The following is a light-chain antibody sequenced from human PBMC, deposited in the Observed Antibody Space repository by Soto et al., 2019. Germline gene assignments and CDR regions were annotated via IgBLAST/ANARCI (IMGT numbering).Light chain of an antibody. CDR2: DAS. J-gene: IGKJ2*01. CDR1: QSISSW. CDR3: QQYNSYSYP. Sequence: DIQMTQSPSTLSASVGDRVTITCRASQSISSWLAWYQQKPGKAPKLLIYDASSLESGVPSRFSGSGSGTEFTLTISSLQPDDFAPYYCQQYNSYSYPFCQGTKLEIK. V-gene: IGKV1-5*01.